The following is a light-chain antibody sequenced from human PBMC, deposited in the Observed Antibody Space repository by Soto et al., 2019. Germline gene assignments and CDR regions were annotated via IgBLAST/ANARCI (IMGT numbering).Light chain of an antibody. CDR2: GAS. CDR1: QSVSSSQ. Sequence: EIVLTQSPGTLSLSPGERATLSCRASQSVSSSQLAWYQQKPGQAPRLLIYGASRRATGIPDRFSGSGSGTAFTFHISILEPEDFALYSCQHYGKGQGTFGHGNKVD. V-gene: IGKV3-20*01. CDR3: QHYGKGQGT. J-gene: IGKJ3*01.